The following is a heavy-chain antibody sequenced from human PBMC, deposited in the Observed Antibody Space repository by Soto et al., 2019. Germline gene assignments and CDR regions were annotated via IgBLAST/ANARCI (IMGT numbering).Heavy chain of an antibody. V-gene: IGHV1-8*01. Sequence: ASVKVSCKASGYTFTSYDINWVRQATGQGLEWMGWMNPNSGNTGYAQKFQGRVTMTRNTSISTAYMELSSLRSEDTAVYYCARVQDIVLMVYATDNAFDIWGQGTMVTVSS. J-gene: IGHJ3*02. CDR1: GYTFTSYD. CDR3: ARVQDIVLMVYATDNAFDI. D-gene: IGHD2-8*01. CDR2: MNPNSGNT.